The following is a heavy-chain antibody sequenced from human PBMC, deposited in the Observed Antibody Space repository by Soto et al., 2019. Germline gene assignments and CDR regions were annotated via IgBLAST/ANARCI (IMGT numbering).Heavy chain of an antibody. CDR3: AKDRVIQLLPIWPDP. D-gene: IGHD2-2*01. CDR1: GFSFSNYG. Sequence: QVHLVESGGGVLQPGTSLRLSCVASGFSFSNYGMHWVRQAPGKGLEWVAFVSSDGNNKYYAESMKGRFTISRDNSKNTLFLQVDRLTVDDTAVYYCAKDRVIQLLPIWPDPWGQGTLVTVSS. J-gene: IGHJ5*02. CDR2: VSSDGNNK. V-gene: IGHV3-30*18.